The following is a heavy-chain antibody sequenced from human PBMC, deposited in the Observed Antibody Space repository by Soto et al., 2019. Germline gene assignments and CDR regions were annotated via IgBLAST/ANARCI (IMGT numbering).Heavy chain of an antibody. CDR2: IDPSDSYT. V-gene: IGHV5-10-1*01. D-gene: IGHD3-16*01. CDR1: GYSFTSYW. CDR3: ARLPPRVGGGYYYYVMDV. J-gene: IGHJ6*02. Sequence: GESLKISCKGSGYSFTSYWIIWVRQMPGKGLEWMGRIDPSDSYTNYSPSFQGHVTISADKSISTAYLQWSSLKASDTAMYYYARLPPRVGGGYYYYVMDVGGQGTTVTVSS.